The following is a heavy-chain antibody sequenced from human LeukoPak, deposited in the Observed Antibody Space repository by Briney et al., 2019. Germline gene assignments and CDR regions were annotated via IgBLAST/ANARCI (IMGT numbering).Heavy chain of an antibody. J-gene: IGHJ4*02. CDR2: ISGSGGST. Sequence: GGSLRLSCAASGFTFSSYAMSWVRQAPGQGLEWVSAISGSGGSTYYADSVKGRFTISRDNSKNTLYLQMNSLRAEDTAVYYCAKSYYYGSGSYYNGAPFDYWGQGTLVTVSS. CDR3: AKSYYYGSGSYYNGAPFDY. CDR1: GFTFSSYA. D-gene: IGHD3-10*01. V-gene: IGHV3-23*01.